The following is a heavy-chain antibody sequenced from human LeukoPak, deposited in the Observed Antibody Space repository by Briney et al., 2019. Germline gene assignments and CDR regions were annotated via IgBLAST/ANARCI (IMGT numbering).Heavy chain of an antibody. CDR2: IYTSGST. CDR1: GGSISSYY. CDR3: AREGSSSPYYYYGMDV. Sequence: PSETLSLTCTVSGGSISSYYWSWIWQPAGTGLEWIGRIYTSGSTNYNPSLKRRVTVSVDASKNQFSLKLSSVTAADTAVYYCAREGSSSPYYYYGMDVWGQGTTVTAS. D-gene: IGHD6-6*01. J-gene: IGHJ6*02. V-gene: IGHV4-4*07.